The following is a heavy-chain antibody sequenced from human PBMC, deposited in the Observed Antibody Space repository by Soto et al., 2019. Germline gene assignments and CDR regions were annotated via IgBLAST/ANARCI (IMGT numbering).Heavy chain of an antibody. Sequence: ASVKVSCKASGYTFTSYGISWVRQAPGQGLEWMGWISAYNGNTNYAQKLQGRVTMTTDTSTGTAYMELRSLRSDDTAVYYCARLEFEDFDWLFVREYWGQGTLVTVSS. CDR3: ARLEFEDFDWLFVREY. J-gene: IGHJ4*02. CDR1: GYTFTSYG. V-gene: IGHV1-18*01. CDR2: ISAYNGNT. D-gene: IGHD3-9*01.